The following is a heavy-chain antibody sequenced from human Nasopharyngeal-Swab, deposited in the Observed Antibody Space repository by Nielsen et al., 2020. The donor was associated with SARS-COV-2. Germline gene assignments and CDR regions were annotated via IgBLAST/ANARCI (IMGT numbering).Heavy chain of an antibody. J-gene: IGHJ4*02. CDR3: ARDWRAYCGGDCYPADY. D-gene: IGHD2-21*01. CDR2: IWYDGSNK. V-gene: IGHV3-33*01. Sequence: GESLKISCAASGFTFSSYGMHWVRQAPGKGLEWVAVIWYDGSNKYDADSVRGRFTISRDNSKNTLYLQMNSLRAEDTAVYYCARDWRAYCGGDCYPADYWGQGTLVTVSS. CDR1: GFTFSSYG.